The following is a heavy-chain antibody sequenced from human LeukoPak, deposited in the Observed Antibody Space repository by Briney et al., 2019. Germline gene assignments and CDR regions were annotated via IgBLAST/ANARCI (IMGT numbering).Heavy chain of an antibody. V-gene: IGHV4-59*01. CDR1: GGSISSYY. J-gene: IGHJ4*02. CDR3: ARGWHGSSGYYYY. CDR2: IYYSGST. D-gene: IGHD3-22*01. Sequence: PSETLSLTCTVSGGSISSYYWSWIRQPPGKGLEWIGYIYYSGSTSYNPSPKSRVTISVDTSKNQFSLKLSSVTAADTAVYYCARGWHGSSGYYYYWGQGTLVTVSS.